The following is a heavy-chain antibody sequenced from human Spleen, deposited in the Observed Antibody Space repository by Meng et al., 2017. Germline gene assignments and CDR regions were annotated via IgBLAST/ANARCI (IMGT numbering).Heavy chain of an antibody. CDR3: ARSLYSGSHTIDH. Sequence: HVYFVRAGASVKTHGASVKVSCKTSDYTFNYYGLTWVRQAPGEGLEWMGWISRHNGNPKYAQRLQDRLTLTTDTSTSTAYMELRSLRSDDTAVYYCARSLYSGSHTIDHWGQGTLVTVSS. J-gene: IGHJ4*02. CDR1: DYTFNYYG. D-gene: IGHD1-26*01. V-gene: IGHV1-18*01. CDR2: ISRHNGNP.